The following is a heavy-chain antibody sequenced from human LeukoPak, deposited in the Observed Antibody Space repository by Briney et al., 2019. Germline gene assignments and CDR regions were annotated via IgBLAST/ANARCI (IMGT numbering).Heavy chain of an antibody. V-gene: IGHV4-31*03. CDR3: ARAYRATVIDY. Sequence: SQTLSLTCTVSGGSISSGGYYWSWIRQHPGKGLEWIGYIYYSGSTYYNPSLKSRVTISVDTSKNQFSLKLSSVTAADTAVYYCARAYRATVIDYWGQGTLVTVSS. CDR1: GGSISSGGYY. D-gene: IGHD1-26*01. J-gene: IGHJ4*02. CDR2: IYYSGST.